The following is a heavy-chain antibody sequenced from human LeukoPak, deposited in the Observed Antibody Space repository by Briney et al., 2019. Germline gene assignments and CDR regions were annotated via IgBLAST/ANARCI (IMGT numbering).Heavy chain of an antibody. CDR2: IFHTGST. CDR1: GDSISSGAYS. CDR3: AREFWFANAPGSWLDP. V-gene: IGHV4-30-2*01. J-gene: IGHJ5*02. D-gene: IGHD3-10*01. Sequence: SQTLSLTCVVSGDSISSGAYSWSWIRQPPGKGLEWIGYIFHTGSTFYNPSLKSRVTISVNNSKNQFSLRLSSVTAADTAVYYCAREFWFANAPGSWLDPWGQGTLVTVSS.